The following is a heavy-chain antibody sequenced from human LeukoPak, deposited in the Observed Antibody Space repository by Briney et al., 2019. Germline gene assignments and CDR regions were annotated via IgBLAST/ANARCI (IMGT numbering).Heavy chain of an antibody. Sequence: KPSETLSLTCTVSGGSISSHYWSWIRQPPGKGLEWIGSIYYSGSTYYNPSLKSRVTISVDPSKNQFSLKLTSVTAADTAVYYCARMSSWFDPWGQGTLVTVSS. J-gene: IGHJ5*02. CDR1: GGSISSHY. CDR3: ARMSSWFDP. V-gene: IGHV4-59*05. CDR2: IYYSGST.